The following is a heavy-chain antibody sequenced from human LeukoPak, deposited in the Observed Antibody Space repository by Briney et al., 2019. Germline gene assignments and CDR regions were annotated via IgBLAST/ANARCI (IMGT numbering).Heavy chain of an antibody. CDR3: ARVGYYGSGSYVRFDP. D-gene: IGHD3-10*01. J-gene: IGHJ5*02. CDR2: IYYSRST. CDR1: GGSISSNY. Sequence: PSETLSLTCTVSGGSISSNYWSWIRQPPGKGLEWIGYIYYSRSTNYNPSLKSRVTISVDTSKNQFSLKLSSVTAADTAVYYCARVGYYGSGSYVRFDPWGQGTLVTVSS. V-gene: IGHV4-59*01.